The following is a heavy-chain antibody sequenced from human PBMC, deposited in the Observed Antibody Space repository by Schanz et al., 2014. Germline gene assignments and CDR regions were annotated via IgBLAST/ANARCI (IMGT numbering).Heavy chain of an antibody. V-gene: IGHV1-18*01. D-gene: IGHD3-9*01. CDR3: ARDRTYYDILTGYSYFDY. Sequence: QVQLVQSGSEVKKPGASVKVSCKASGYTFTTYGISWVRQAPGQGLEWMGWISAYNGHTNYAQKFQGRVTMTTDTSTSTAYMELRSLRSDDTAVYYCARDRTYYDILTGYSYFDYWGQGTLVTVSS. CDR2: ISAYNGHT. J-gene: IGHJ4*02. CDR1: GYTFTTYG.